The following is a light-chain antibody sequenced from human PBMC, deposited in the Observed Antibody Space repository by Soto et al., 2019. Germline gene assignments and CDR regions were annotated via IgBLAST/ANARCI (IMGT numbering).Light chain of an antibody. J-gene: IGKJ4*01. CDR1: QSVSSSY. CDR3: QQRSNWPPT. V-gene: IGKV3D-20*02. CDR2: GAS. Sequence: EIVLTQSPGTLSLSPGERATLSCRASQSVSSSYLAWYQQKPGQAPRLLIYGASSRATGIPDRFSGSGSGTDFTLTISRLEPEDFAVYYCQQRSNWPPTFCGGTKVEIK.